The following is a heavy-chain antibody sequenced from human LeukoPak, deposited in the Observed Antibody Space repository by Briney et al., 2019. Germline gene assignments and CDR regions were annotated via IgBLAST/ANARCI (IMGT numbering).Heavy chain of an antibody. V-gene: IGHV1-69*13. CDR3: ARDIGVSSSWLGGY. J-gene: IGHJ4*02. D-gene: IGHD6-13*01. CDR2: IIPIFGTA. CDR1: GGTFSSYA. Sequence: GASVKVSCKASGGTFSSYAISWVRQAPGQGLEWMGGIIPIFGTANYAQKFQGRVTITADESTSTAYMELSSLRSEDTAVYYCARDIGVSSSWLGGYWGQGTLVTVSS.